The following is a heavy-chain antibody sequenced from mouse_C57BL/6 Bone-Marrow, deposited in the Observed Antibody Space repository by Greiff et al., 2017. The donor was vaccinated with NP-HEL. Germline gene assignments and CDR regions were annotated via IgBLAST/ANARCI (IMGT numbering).Heavy chain of an antibody. CDR1: GYTFTSYW. J-gene: IGHJ1*03. Sequence: QVQLQQPGAELVRPGTSVKLSCKASGYTFTSYWMHWVKQRPGQGLEWIGVIDPSDSYTNYNQKFKGKATLTVDTSSSTAYMQLSSLTSEDSAVYYCAIGDYWYFDVWGTGTTVTVSS. CDR2: IDPSDSYT. V-gene: IGHV1-59*01. CDR3: AIGDYWYFDV.